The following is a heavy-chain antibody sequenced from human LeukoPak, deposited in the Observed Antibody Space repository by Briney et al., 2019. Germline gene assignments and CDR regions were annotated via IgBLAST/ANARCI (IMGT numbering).Heavy chain of an antibody. CDR1: GGSFSGYY. J-gene: IGHJ4*02. CDR3: ARGDYYDSRGYISY. V-gene: IGHV4-34*01. D-gene: IGHD3-22*01. CDR2: INHSGST. Sequence: SETLSLTCAVYGGSFSGYYWSWIRQPPGKGLEWIGEINHSGSTNYNPSLKSRVTISVDTSKNQFSLKLSSVTAADTAVYYCARGDYYDSRGYISYWGQGTLVTVSS.